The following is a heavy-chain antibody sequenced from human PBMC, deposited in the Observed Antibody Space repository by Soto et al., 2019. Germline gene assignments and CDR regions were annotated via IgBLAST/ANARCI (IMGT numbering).Heavy chain of an antibody. Sequence: EVQLLDSGGGLVQPGESLRLSCAASGFTFSDSAMGWVRQAPGKGLEWVSSISASGYSTSYADSVKGRITISRDTSKNTLYLQTNSLRAEDTAMYYCAKMGGDAYKPIDSWGQGSLFTVSS. CDR3: AKMGGDAYKPIDS. D-gene: IGHD3-16*01. CDR1: GFTFSDSA. CDR2: ISASGYST. V-gene: IGHV3-23*01. J-gene: IGHJ4*02.